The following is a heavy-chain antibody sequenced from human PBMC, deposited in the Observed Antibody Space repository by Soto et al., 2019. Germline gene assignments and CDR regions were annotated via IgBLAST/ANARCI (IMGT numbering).Heavy chain of an antibody. J-gene: IGHJ6*03. V-gene: IGHV3-7*01. D-gene: IGHD5-12*01. CDR2: IKQDGSEK. CDR3: ARVRGYDAQNYYYYYMDV. Sequence: GGSLRLSCAASGFTFSSYWMSWVRQAPGKGLEWVANIKQDGSEKYYVDSVKGRFTISRDNAKNYLYLQMNSLRAEDTAVYYCARVRGYDAQNYYYYYMDVWGKGTTVTVSS. CDR1: GFTFSSYW.